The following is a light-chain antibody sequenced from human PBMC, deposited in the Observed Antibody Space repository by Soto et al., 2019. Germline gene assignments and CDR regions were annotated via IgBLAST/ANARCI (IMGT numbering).Light chain of an antibody. CDR2: EGS. CDR1: SSDVGSYNF. V-gene: IGLV2-23*01. CDR3: CSYAGSSTWV. Sequence: QSALTQPASVSGSPGQSITISWTGTSSDVGSYNFASWYQQHPGKAPKVMIYEGSKRPSGVSNRFSGSKSGNTASLTISGLQAEDEADYYCCSYAGSSTWVFGTGTKLTVL. J-gene: IGLJ1*01.